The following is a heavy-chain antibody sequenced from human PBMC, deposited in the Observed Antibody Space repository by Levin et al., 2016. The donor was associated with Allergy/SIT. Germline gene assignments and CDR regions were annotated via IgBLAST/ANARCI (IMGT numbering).Heavy chain of an antibody. Sequence: GSLRLSCTASGFNFDSYAMSWVRQAPGKGLEWVSATTASGAYTFYADSVRGRFSISRDNSQFSLFLEMNSLRPDDTAFYYCAKSHRATGVLRQFDFWGQGTLVTVSS. CDR2: TTASGAYT. CDR3: AKSHRATGVLRQFDF. J-gene: IGHJ4*02. CDR1: GFNFDSYA. D-gene: IGHD1-1*01. V-gene: IGHV3-23*01.